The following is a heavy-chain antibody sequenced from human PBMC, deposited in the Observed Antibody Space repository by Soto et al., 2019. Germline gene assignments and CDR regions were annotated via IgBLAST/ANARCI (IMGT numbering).Heavy chain of an antibody. CDR3: ARLVSLLQPIDS. D-gene: IGHD4-4*01. V-gene: IGHV5-51*01. CDR1: GYTFTNYW. CDR2: IFPRDFDV. Sequence: ESLKISCQTSGYTFTNYWIGWVRQMPGGGLEWLGLIFPRDFDVRYSPSFEGQVTISADRSTATAFLQWRPLEASDSALYFCARLVSLLQPIDSWGQGT. J-gene: IGHJ5*01.